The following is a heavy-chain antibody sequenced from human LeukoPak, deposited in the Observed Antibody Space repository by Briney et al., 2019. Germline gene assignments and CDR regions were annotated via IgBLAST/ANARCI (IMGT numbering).Heavy chain of an antibody. J-gene: IGHJ5*02. CDR3: AKDRRAGDYDWFDP. CDR1: GFTFSSYG. CDR2: ISYDGRYK. V-gene: IGHV3-30*18. D-gene: IGHD3-16*01. Sequence: GRSLRLSCAASGFTFSSYGMHWVRQAPGKGLEWVAVISYDGRYKYYADSVKGRFTIPRDNSKNTLYLQMNSLRDDDTALYYCAKDRRAGDYDWFDPWGQGTLVTVSS.